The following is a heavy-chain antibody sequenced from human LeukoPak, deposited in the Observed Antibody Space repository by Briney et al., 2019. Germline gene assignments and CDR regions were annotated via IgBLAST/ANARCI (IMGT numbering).Heavy chain of an antibody. CDR3: ARDFNQWPFNYYYMDV. CDR1: GGSISSGSYY. J-gene: IGHJ6*03. D-gene: IGHD6-19*01. CDR2: IYTSGST. Sequence: PSQTLSLTCTVSGGSISSGSYYWSWIRQPAGKGLEWIGRIYTSGSTNYNPSLKSRVTISVDTSKNQFSLKLSSVTAADTAVYYCARDFNQWPFNYYYMDVWGKGTTVTISS. V-gene: IGHV4-61*02.